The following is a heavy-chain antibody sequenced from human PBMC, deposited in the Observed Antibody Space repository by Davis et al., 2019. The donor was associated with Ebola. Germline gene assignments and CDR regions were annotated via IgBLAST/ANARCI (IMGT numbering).Heavy chain of an antibody. CDR3: ARGWLRSAFDQ. Sequence: PSETLSLTCAISGDSVSSKSAAWSWIRQSPARGLEWLGRTYYSSKWYTDSTLSVKSRITISADTAKNQLSLHLDSVTPEDTAVYYCARGWLRSAFDQWGQGTLVTVSS. J-gene: IGHJ4*02. CDR2: TYYSSKWYT. V-gene: IGHV6-1*01. CDR1: GDSVSSKSAA. D-gene: IGHD5-12*01.